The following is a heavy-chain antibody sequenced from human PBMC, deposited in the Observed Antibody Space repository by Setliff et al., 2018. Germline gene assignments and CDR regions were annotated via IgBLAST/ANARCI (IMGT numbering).Heavy chain of an antibody. V-gene: IGHV4-61*01. Sequence: SETLSLTCTVSGGSISSRSYFWSWIRQPPGKGLEWIGYIYHNGNTNFNPSLKSRVNMSVDTSNNQFVLNLKAVTAADTAVYYCARDRTAYTYGLDVWGQGTTVTVSS. CDR3: ARDRTAYTYGLDV. CDR1: GGSISSRSYF. J-gene: IGHJ6*02. CDR2: IYHNGNT. D-gene: IGHD3-16*01.